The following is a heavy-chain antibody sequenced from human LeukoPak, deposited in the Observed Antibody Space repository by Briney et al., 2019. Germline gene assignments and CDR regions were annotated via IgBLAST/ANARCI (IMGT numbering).Heavy chain of an antibody. D-gene: IGHD3-10*01. Sequence: PGGSLRLSCAASGFTFSTYAMTCVRQAPGKGLEWVSSISGDGGYTYYADFVKGRFTISRDNSNNTLYLPMNSLRAEDTAVYYCAKGLDGSGSYSPLDYWGQGTLVTVSS. J-gene: IGHJ4*02. CDR3: AKGLDGSGSYSPLDY. CDR2: ISGDGGYT. CDR1: GFTFSTYA. V-gene: IGHV3-23*01.